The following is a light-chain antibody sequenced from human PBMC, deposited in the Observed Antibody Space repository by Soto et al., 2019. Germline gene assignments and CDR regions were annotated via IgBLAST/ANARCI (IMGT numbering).Light chain of an antibody. CDR3: QQYNNWPPQWT. Sequence: IVLTQSPATLSVSPGDRATLSCGASQSVSSDLAWYQQKPGQAPRLLIYGASTRATGVPARFSGRGSGTEFTLTISSLQSEDFAVYYCQQYNNWPPQWTFGQGTKVDI. J-gene: IGKJ1*01. CDR1: QSVSSD. CDR2: GAS. V-gene: IGKV3-15*01.